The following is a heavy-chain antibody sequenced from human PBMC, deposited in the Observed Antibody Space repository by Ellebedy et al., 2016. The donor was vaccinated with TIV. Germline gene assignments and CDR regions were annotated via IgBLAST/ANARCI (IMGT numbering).Heavy chain of an antibody. CDR2: INPNSGGT. CDR3: ARWRTVRERDYYGMDV. V-gene: IGHV1-2*04. CDR1: GYTFTGYY. J-gene: IGHJ6*02. D-gene: IGHD3-10*01. Sequence: AASVKVSCKASGYTFTGYYMHWARQAPGQGLEWMGWINPNSGGTNYAQKFQGWVTMTRDTSISTAYMELSRLRSDDTAVYYCARWRTVRERDYYGMDVWGQGTTVTVSS.